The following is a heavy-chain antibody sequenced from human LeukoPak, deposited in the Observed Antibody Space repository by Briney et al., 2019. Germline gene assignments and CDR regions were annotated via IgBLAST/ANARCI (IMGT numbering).Heavy chain of an antibody. D-gene: IGHD1-26*01. Sequence: ASVKVSCKASGYTFTGYYMHWVRQAPGQGLEWMGWINPNSGGTNYAQKFQGRVTMTRDTSISTAYMELSRLRSDDTAVYYCARDLLVRTSHFWWELLPSVVYWGQGTLVTVSS. V-gene: IGHV1-2*02. CDR2: INPNSGGT. J-gene: IGHJ4*02. CDR3: ARDLLVRTSHFWWELLPSVVY. CDR1: GYTFTGYY.